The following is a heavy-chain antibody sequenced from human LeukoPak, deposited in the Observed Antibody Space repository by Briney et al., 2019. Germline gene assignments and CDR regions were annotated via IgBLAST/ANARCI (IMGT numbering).Heavy chain of an antibody. J-gene: IGHJ4*02. CDR3: TRSRGYYVNDY. Sequence: SETLSLTCTVSGASIRSSFWNWIRQPPGRGLEWIGYLSMRGTTNYNPSLKSRVTISADTSENQFSLKVSSVTAADTAVYYCTRSRGYYVNDYWGQGILVTVSS. CDR1: GASIRSSF. V-gene: IGHV4-59*01. CDR2: LSMRGTT. D-gene: IGHD1-26*01.